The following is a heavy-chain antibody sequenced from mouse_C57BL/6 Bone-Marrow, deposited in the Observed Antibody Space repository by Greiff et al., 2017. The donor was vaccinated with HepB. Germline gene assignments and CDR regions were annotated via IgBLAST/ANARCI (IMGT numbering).Heavy chain of an antibody. CDR1: GYTFTSYW. D-gene: IGHD1-1*01. CDR2: IHPNSGST. CDR3: ASGDYYGSSDWYFDV. J-gene: IGHJ1*03. V-gene: IGHV1-64*01. Sequence: QVQLQQPGAELVKPGASVKLSCKASGYTFTSYWMHWVKQRPGQGLEWIGMIHPNSGSTNYNEKFKSKATLTVDKSSSTAYMQLSSLTSEDSAVYYCASGDYYGSSDWYFDVWGTGTTVTVSS.